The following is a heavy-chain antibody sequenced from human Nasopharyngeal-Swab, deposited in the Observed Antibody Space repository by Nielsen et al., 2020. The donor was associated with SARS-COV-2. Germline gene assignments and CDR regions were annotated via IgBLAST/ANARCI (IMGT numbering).Heavy chain of an antibody. V-gene: IGHV3-21*01. Sequence: GGSLRLSCAASGFTFSSYSMNWVRQAPGKGLEWVSSISSSSSYIYYADSLKGRFTISRDNAKNSLYLQMNSLRAEDTAVYYCARDQAAAGTMCYWGQGTLGTVSS. CDR3: ARDQAAAGTMCY. J-gene: IGHJ4*02. CDR1: GFTFSSYS. D-gene: IGHD6-13*01. CDR2: ISSSSSYI.